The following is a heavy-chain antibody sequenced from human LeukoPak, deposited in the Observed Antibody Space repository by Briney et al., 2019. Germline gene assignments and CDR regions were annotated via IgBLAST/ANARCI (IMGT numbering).Heavy chain of an antibody. D-gene: IGHD6-19*01. J-gene: IGHJ4*02. Sequence: GGSQRLSCAASGFTFSSYAMSWVRQAPGKGLEWVSAISGSGGTTYYADSVKGRFTISRDNSKNTLYLQMNSLRAEDTAVYYCARDDRPSSIAVAGPIYWGQGTLVTVSS. CDR3: ARDDRPSSIAVAGPIY. CDR1: GFTFSSYA. CDR2: ISGSGGTT. V-gene: IGHV3-23*01.